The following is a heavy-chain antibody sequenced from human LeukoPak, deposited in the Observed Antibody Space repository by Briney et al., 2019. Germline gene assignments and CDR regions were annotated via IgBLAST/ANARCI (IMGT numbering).Heavy chain of an antibody. CDR3: ASRNDILTGYYPNS. CDR1: GGSFSNYI. Sequence: GASVTVSCKTSGGSFSNYIITWVRQAPGQGLEWMGGIVPLFATPHYAQKYQGRLTIITDEPTSTAYMELSSLTSEDTAVYYCASRNDILTGYYPNSWGQGTLVVVSS. CDR2: IVPLFATP. V-gene: IGHV1-69*05. J-gene: IGHJ4*02. D-gene: IGHD3-9*01.